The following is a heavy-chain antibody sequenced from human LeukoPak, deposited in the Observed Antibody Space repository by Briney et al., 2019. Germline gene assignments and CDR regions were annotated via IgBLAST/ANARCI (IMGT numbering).Heavy chain of an antibody. V-gene: IGHV3-30*02. CDR1: GFPFSGFG. D-gene: IGHD3-10*01. CDR3: GYYNSGSYSTPDS. J-gene: IGHJ5*01. CDR2: IHTDQTIQ. Sequence: GGPLRLFCAASGFPFSGFGMHWVRQAPGKGLEWVAYIHTDQTIQYYADSVKGRFTISRDNSKNTLYLQMKTLRSEDTAVYYCGYYNSGSYSTPDSWGQGTQVTVSS.